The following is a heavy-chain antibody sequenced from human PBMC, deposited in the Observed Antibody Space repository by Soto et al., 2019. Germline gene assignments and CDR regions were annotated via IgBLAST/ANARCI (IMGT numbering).Heavy chain of an antibody. V-gene: IGHV1-2*04. CDR3: ARDRAPGYGMDV. J-gene: IGHJ6*02. CDR2: INPNSGGT. Sequence: ASVKVSCKASGYTFTCYYMHWVRQAPGQGLEWMGWINPNSGGTNYAQKFQGWVTMTRDTSISTAYMELSRLRSDDTAVYYCARDRAPGYGMDVWGQGTTVTVSS. CDR1: GYTFTCYY.